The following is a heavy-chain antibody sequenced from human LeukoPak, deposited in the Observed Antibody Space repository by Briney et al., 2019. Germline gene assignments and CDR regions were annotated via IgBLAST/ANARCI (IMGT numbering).Heavy chain of an antibody. D-gene: IGHD3-22*01. V-gene: IGHV3-33*01. J-gene: IGHJ4*02. Sequence: GGSLRLSCAASGFTFSSCGMPWVRQAPGKGLEWVAVIWYDGSNKYYADSVKGRFTISRDNSKNTLYLQMNSLRAEDTAVYYCARTAGYYDSSGYYHPYYFDYWGQGTLVTVSS. CDR2: IWYDGSNK. CDR1: GFTFSSCG. CDR3: ARTAGYYDSSGYYHPYYFDY.